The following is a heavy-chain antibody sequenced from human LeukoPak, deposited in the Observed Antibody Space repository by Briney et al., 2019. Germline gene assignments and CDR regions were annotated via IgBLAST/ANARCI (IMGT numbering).Heavy chain of an antibody. J-gene: IGHJ4*02. CDR1: GGTFSSYA. Sequence: GASVKVSCKASGGTFSSYAISWVRQAPGQGLEWMGGIIPIFGTANYAQKFQGRVTITADKSTSTAYMELSSLRSEDTAVYYCARIHSSGWHGPIDYWGQGTLVTVSS. V-gene: IGHV1-69*06. D-gene: IGHD6-19*01. CDR2: IIPIFGTA. CDR3: ARIHSSGWHGPIDY.